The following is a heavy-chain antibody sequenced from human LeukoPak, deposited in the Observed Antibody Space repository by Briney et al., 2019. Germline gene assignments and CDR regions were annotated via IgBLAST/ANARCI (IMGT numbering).Heavy chain of an antibody. V-gene: IGHV3-23*01. Sequence: GGSLRLSCAASGFTFSSYAMSWVRQAPGKGLEWVSAISGRADLTFYADSVKGRFTISRDNSKNTLYLQMNSLRAEDTAVYYCAKRGPGSPQSGKYYFDYWGQGTLVTVSS. J-gene: IGHJ4*02. CDR1: GFTFSSYA. CDR3: AKRGPGSPQSGKYYFDY. D-gene: IGHD3-10*01. CDR2: ISGRADLT.